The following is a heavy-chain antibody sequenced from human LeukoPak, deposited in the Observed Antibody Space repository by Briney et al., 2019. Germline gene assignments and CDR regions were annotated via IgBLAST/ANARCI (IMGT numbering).Heavy chain of an antibody. CDR2: VDHTGST. D-gene: IGHD1-1*01. J-gene: IGHJ6*03. CDR1: DDSITMYY. Sequence: PSETLSLTCTVSDDSITMYYWTWIRQPPGKGLEWIGYVDHTGSTNFNPSLNGRVSISRDTTNNLFSLRLRSVTAADTAVYFCARGRVSSSTWYSTYYYYFYMDVWGKGTTVTVSS. V-gene: IGHV4-59*01. CDR3: ARGRVSSSTWYSTYYYYFYMDV.